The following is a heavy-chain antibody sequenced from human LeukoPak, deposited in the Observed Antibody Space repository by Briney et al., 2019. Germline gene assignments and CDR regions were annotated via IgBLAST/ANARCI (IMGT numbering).Heavy chain of an antibody. CDR1: GFTIGPYA. CDR3: ATWAFYHNLDV. J-gene: IGHJ6*02. V-gene: IGHV3-43*02. D-gene: IGHD2/OR15-2a*01. CDR2: IKADGSGT. Sequence: PGGSLRLSCAASGFTIGPYAMHWVRQGPGRGLEWVSVIKADGSGTFYADSVRGRFTTSRDNSKNSLYLQMNSLTSEDTALYHCATWAFYHNLDVWGQGTTVIVSS.